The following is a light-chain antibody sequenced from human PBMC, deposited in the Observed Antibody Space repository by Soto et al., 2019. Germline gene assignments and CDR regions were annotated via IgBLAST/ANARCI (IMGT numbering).Light chain of an antibody. V-gene: IGKV1-16*01. Sequence: DIQMTQSPSSLSASFGDSVTITCRAIQYITNYLAWVQQNPGKAPKYRIYTASSLHSGVRSRFSGSGSGTAFTLTIRSLQPEAFATYYRQQYHRYPITFGQGTRLEIK. CDR1: QYITNY. CDR2: TAS. CDR3: QQYHRYPIT. J-gene: IGKJ5*01.